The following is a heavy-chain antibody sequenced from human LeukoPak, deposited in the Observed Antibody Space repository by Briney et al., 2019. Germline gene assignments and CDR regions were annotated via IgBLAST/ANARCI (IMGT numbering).Heavy chain of an antibody. Sequence: ASVKVSCXASGYTFTSYGISWVRQAPGQGLEWMGRINPNSGGTNYAQKFQGRVTMTRDTSISTAYMELSRLRSDDTAVYYCARDRAAGDFDYWGQGTLVTVSS. CDR3: ARDRAAGDFDY. J-gene: IGHJ4*02. CDR1: GYTFTSYG. V-gene: IGHV1-2*06. D-gene: IGHD6-13*01. CDR2: INPNSGGT.